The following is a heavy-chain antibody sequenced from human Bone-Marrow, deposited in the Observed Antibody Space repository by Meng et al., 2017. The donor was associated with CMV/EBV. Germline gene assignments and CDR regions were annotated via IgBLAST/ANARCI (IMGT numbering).Heavy chain of an antibody. J-gene: IGHJ4*03. CDR1: GFTFNSYW. CDR2: INNDGSST. V-gene: IGHV3-74*01. Sequence: LKISCAASGFTFNSYWMHWVRQAPGKGLVWVSRINNDGSSTSYADSVKGRFTISRDNAKTTLYLQMNSLRAEDTAVYYGARDTRYYTGWYPWGQGTVVTVSS. D-gene: IGHD6-19*01. CDR3: ARDTRYYTGWYP.